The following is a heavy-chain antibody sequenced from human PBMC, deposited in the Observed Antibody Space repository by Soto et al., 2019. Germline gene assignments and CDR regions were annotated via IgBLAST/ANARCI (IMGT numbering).Heavy chain of an antibody. D-gene: IGHD5-18*01. J-gene: IGHJ6*03. CDR2: INPSGGST. CDR1: GYTFTSYY. CDR3: ARQPSLVDTAMVTKSRDYYMDV. Sequence: ASVKVSCKASGYTFTSYYMHWVRQAPGQGLEWMGIINPSGGSTSYAQKFQGRVTMTRDTSTSTVYMELSSLRSEDTAVYYCARQPSLVDTAMVTKSRDYYMDVWGKGTTVTVSS. V-gene: IGHV1-46*03.